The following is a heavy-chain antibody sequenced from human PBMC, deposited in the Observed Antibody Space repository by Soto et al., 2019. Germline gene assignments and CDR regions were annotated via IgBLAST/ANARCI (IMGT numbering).Heavy chain of an antibody. Sequence: ASVKVSCKASGGTFSSYTISWVRQAPGQGLEWMGRIIPILGIANYAQKFQGRVTITADKSTSTAYMELSSLRSEDTAVYYCASFGMFSNAPGKAPWGKETLSTLSS. CDR1: GGTFSSYT. J-gene: IGHJ5*02. V-gene: IGHV1-69*02. D-gene: IGHD3-10*01. CDR3: ASFGMFSNAPGKAP. CDR2: IIPILGIA.